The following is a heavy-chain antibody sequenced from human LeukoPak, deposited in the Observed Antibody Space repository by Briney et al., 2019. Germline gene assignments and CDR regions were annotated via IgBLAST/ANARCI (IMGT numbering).Heavy chain of an antibody. CDR3: AKVGYCSSTSCSQWAFDI. CDR2: ISGSGGST. CDR1: GFTFSSYA. V-gene: IGHV3-23*01. J-gene: IGHJ3*02. Sequence: GGSLRLSCAASGFTFSSYAMSCVRQAPGKGLEWVSAISGSGGSTYYADSVKGRFTISRDNSKNTLYLQMNSLRAEDTAVYYCAKVGYCSSTSCSQWAFDIWGQGTMVTVSS. D-gene: IGHD2-2*03.